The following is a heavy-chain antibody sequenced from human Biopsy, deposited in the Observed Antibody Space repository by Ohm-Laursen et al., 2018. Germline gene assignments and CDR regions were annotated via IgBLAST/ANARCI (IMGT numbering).Heavy chain of an antibody. D-gene: IGHD3-3*01. V-gene: IGHV3-23*01. CDR2: IRSTGGST. J-gene: IGHJ6*02. CDR3: TKADDFWSPEGYYYYFSGMDV. Sequence: SLRLSCAASGFTFSSYAMRWVRQAPGKGLEWVSAIRSTGGSTYYANSVKGRFTISRDNSKNILFLQVNNLRAEDTAIYYCTKADDFWSPEGYYYYFSGMDVWGQGTTVTVS. CDR1: GFTFSSYA.